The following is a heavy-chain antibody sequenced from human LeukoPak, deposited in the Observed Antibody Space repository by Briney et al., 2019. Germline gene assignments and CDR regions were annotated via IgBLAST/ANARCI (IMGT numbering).Heavy chain of an antibody. Sequence: GRSLRLSCAASGFTFSSYGMHWVRQAPGKGLEWVAVIWYDGSNKYYADSAKGRFTISRDNSKNTLYLQMNSLRAEDTAVYYCARDPGVGGVPECYFDYWGQGALVTVSS. CDR1: GFTFSSYG. J-gene: IGHJ4*02. CDR3: ARDPGVGGVPECYFDY. V-gene: IGHV3-33*01. CDR2: IWYDGSNK. D-gene: IGHD2-8*01.